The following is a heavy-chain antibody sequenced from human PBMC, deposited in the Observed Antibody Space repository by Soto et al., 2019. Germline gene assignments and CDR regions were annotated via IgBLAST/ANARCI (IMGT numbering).Heavy chain of an antibody. V-gene: IGHV3-33*01. Sequence: QVQLVESGGGVVQPGRSLRLSCAASGFTFSSYGMHWVRQAPGKGLEWVAVIWYDGSNKYYADSVKGRFTISRDNSKNTLYLQMNSLRAEDTAVYYCARDHSLNSVWYFDLWGRGTLVTVSS. D-gene: IGHD3-16*02. CDR2: IWYDGSNK. CDR3: ARDHSLNSVWYFDL. CDR1: GFTFSSYG. J-gene: IGHJ2*01.